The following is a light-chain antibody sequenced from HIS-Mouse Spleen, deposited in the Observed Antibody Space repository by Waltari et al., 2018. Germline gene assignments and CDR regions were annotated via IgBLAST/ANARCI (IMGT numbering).Light chain of an antibody. CDR1: SSDVGGYNY. CDR3: CSYAGSYTVV. CDR2: DVS. J-gene: IGLJ2*01. Sequence: QSALTQPRSVSGSPGQSVTISCTGTSSDVGGYNYLSWYQQPPGKAPKLMIYDVSKRPSGVPDRFSGSKSGNTASLTISGLQAEDEADYYCCSYAGSYTVVFGGGTKLTVL. V-gene: IGLV2-11*01.